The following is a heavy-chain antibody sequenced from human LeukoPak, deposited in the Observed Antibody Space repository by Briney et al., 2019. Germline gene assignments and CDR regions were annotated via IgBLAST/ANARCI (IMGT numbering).Heavy chain of an antibody. Sequence: KASETLSLTCAVYGGSFSGYYWSWIRQPPGKGLEWIGEINHSGSTNYNPSLKSRVTISVDTSKNQFSLKLSSVTAADTAVYYCARVIPSGWYGEGAKGYFDYWGQGTLVTVSS. CDR1: GGSFSGYY. CDR2: INHSGST. D-gene: IGHD6-19*01. CDR3: ARVIPSGWYGEGAKGYFDY. V-gene: IGHV4-34*01. J-gene: IGHJ4*02.